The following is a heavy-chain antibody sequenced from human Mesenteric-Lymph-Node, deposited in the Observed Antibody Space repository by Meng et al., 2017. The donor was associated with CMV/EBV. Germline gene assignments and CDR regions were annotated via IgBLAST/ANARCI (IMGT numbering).Heavy chain of an antibody. J-gene: IGHJ4*02. CDR3: ARGDFVNYYFAY. CDR1: GGSIGSNY. D-gene: IGHD3-3*01. Sequence: GSLRLSCTVSGGSIGSNYWSWIRQSPGKGLEWIGCIYYTGSTNYNPSLKSRLTISLDTSKNQFSLRLSSVTAADTAVYYCARGDFVNYYFAYWGQGTLVTVSS. CDR2: IYYTGST. V-gene: IGHV4-59*01.